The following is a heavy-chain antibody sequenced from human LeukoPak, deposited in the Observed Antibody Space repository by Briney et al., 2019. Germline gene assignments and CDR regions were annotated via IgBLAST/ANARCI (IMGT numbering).Heavy chain of an antibody. V-gene: IGHV4-59*01. CDR2: IYYSGST. Sequence: SETLSLTCTVSGGSISSYYWSWIRQPPGKGLEWIGYIYYSGSTNYNPSLKSRVTISVDTSKNQFSLKLSSVTAADTAVYYCARGYDFWTDYWGQGTLVTVSS. CDR3: ARGYDFWTDY. CDR1: GGSISSYY. J-gene: IGHJ4*02. D-gene: IGHD3/OR15-3a*01.